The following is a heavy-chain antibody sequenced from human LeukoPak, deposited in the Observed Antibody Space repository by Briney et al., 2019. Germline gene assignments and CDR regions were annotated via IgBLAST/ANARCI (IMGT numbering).Heavy chain of an antibody. J-gene: IGHJ4*02. V-gene: IGHV3-30*18. D-gene: IGHD3-3*01. CDR2: ISYDGSNK. Sequence: PGRSLRLSCAASGFTFSSYGMHWVRQAPGKGLEWVAVISYDGSNKYYADSVKGRFTISRDNSKTTLYLQMNSLRAEDTAVYYCAKGSIFGVVNDYWGQGTLVTVSS. CDR3: AKGSIFGVVNDY. CDR1: GFTFSSYG.